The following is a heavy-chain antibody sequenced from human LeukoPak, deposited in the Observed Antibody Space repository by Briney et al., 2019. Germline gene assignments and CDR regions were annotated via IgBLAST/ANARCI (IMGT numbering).Heavy chain of an antibody. J-gene: IGHJ4*02. CDR2: IYYSGST. CDR1: GVSISSYY. V-gene: IGHV4-59*01. D-gene: IGHD3-3*01. CDR3: AREDFWSGYYI. Sequence: SETLSLTCTVSGVSISSYYWSWIRQPPGKGLEWIGYIYYSGSTNYNPSLKSRVTISVDTSKNQFSLKLSSVTAADTAVYYCAREDFWSGYYIWGQGTLVTVSS.